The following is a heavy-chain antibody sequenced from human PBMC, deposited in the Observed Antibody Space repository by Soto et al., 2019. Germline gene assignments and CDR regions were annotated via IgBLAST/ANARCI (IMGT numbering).Heavy chain of an antibody. CDR1: GFTFSSYA. J-gene: IGHJ6*02. V-gene: IGHV3-23*01. D-gene: IGHD5-18*01. CDR3: AKNTAMVTYYYGMDV. Sequence: PGGSLRLSXAASGFTFSSYAMSWVRQAPGKGLEWVSAISGSGGSTYYADSVKGRFTISRDNSKNTLYLQMNSLRAEDTAVYYCAKNTAMVTYYYGMDVWGQGTTVTVSS. CDR2: ISGSGGST.